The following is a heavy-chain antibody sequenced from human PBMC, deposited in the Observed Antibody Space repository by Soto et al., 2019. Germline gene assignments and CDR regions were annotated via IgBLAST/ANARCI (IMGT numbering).Heavy chain of an antibody. CDR2: ISAYNGNT. Sequence: QVQLVQSGAEVKKPGASVKVSCKASGYTFTSYGISWVRQAPGQGLEWMGWISAYNGNTNYAQKLQGRVTMTTDTSTRTAYMELRSLRSDDTAVYYCARDPSSSWPLPYYYYYMDVWGKGTTVTVSS. CDR1: GYTFTSYG. CDR3: ARDPSSSWPLPYYYYYMDV. J-gene: IGHJ6*03. V-gene: IGHV1-18*01. D-gene: IGHD6-13*01.